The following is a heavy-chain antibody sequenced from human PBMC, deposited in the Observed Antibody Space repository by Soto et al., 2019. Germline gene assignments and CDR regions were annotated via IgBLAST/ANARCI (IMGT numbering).Heavy chain of an antibody. J-gene: IGHJ6*02. CDR3: ARGIGGYFGVDYYYSMDV. CDR1: GYTFTSYG. V-gene: IGHV1-18*01. Sequence: QVQLVQSGAEVKKPGASVKVSCKASGYTFTSYGISWVRQAPGQGLEWMGWISPYNGNTNYAQKFQSRVTMTTDTSTSTAFMERRSLRSDDTAVYYCARGIGGYFGVDYYYSMDVWGQGTTVTVSS. D-gene: IGHD3-16*01. CDR2: ISPYNGNT.